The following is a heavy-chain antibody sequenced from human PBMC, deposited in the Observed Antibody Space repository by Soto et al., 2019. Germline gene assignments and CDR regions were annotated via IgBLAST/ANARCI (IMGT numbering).Heavy chain of an antibody. Sequence: GGSLRLSCAASGFTFSGSAMHWVRQASGKGLEWVGRIRSKANSYATAYAASVKGRFTISRDDSKNTAYLQMNSLKTEDTAVYYCTREVYYYGSGSPHSWGQGTLVTVSS. CDR2: IRSKANSYAT. J-gene: IGHJ5*02. D-gene: IGHD3-10*01. CDR1: GFTFSGSA. V-gene: IGHV3-73*01. CDR3: TREVYYYGSGSPHS.